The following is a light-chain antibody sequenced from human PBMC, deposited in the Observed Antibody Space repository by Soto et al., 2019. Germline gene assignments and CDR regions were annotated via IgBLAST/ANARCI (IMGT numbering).Light chain of an antibody. Sequence: DIQMTQYPSTLSGSVGDRVTITGRASQTISSWLAWYQQKPGKAPKLLIYKASTLKSGVPSRFSGSGSGTEFTLTISSLQPDDFATYYCQHYNSYSEAFGQGTKVDI. J-gene: IGKJ1*01. V-gene: IGKV1-5*03. CDR3: QHYNSYSEA. CDR1: QTISSW. CDR2: KAS.